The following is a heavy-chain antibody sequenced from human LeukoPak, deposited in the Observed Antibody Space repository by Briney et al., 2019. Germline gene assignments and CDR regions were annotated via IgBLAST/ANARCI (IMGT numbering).Heavy chain of an antibody. CDR2: ISAYNGNT. D-gene: IGHD3-10*01. CDR1: GYTFTSYG. V-gene: IGHV1-18*01. CDR3: ARGGLLQKYNCFDP. Sequence: ASVKVSCKASGYTFTSYGISWVRQAPGQGLEWMGWISAYNGNTNYAQKFQGRVTMTRDTSTSTVYMELSSLRSEDTAVHYCARGGLLQKYNCFDPWGQGTLVTVSS. J-gene: IGHJ5*02.